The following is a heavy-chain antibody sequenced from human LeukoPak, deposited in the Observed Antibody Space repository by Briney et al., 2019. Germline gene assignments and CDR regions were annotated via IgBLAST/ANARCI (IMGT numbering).Heavy chain of an antibody. Sequence: PGGSLRLSCAASGLTFSSYGMHWVRQAPGKGLEWMAVISYDGSNKHYADSVKGRFTISRDNSKNTLYLQMNSLRAEDTAVYYCAKAGQWLAPGDYWGQGTLVTVSS. D-gene: IGHD6-19*01. CDR2: ISYDGSNK. CDR3: AKAGQWLAPGDY. J-gene: IGHJ4*02. CDR1: GLTFSSYG. V-gene: IGHV3-30*18.